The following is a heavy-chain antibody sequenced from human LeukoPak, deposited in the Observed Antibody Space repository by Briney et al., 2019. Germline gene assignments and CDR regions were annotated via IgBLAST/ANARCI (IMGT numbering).Heavy chain of an antibody. J-gene: IGHJ5*02. CDR1: GFTFDDYG. CDR3: ARDWTGWFDP. D-gene: IGHD3/OR15-3a*01. Sequence: GGSLRLSCAASGFTFDDYGMSWVRQAPGKGLVWVSRINSDGSSTSYADSVKGRFTISRDNAKNTLYLQMNSLRAEDTAVYYCARDWTGWFDPWGQGTLVTVSS. CDR2: INSDGSST. V-gene: IGHV3-74*01.